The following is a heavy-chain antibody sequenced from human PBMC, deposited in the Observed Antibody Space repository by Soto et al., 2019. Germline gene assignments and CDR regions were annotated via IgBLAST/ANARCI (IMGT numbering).Heavy chain of an antibody. J-gene: IGHJ4*02. V-gene: IGHV4-59*01. Sequence: LSLTCTVSGGSICSYYWSWIRQPPGKGLEWIGYIYYSGSTNYNPSLKSRVTISVDTSKNQFSLKLSSVTAADTAVYYCASGGGCYDSSGYYLSLDYWGQGTLVTVSS. CDR3: ASGGGCYDSSGYYLSLDY. CDR1: GGSICSYY. D-gene: IGHD3-22*01. CDR2: IYYSGST.